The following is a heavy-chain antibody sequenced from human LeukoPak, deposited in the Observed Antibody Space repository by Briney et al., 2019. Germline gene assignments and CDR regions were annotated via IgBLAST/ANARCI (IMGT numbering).Heavy chain of an antibody. D-gene: IGHD3-10*01. CDR1: GGSISSYY. CDR3: ARVWFGARVRVAH. V-gene: IGHV4-59*01. J-gene: IGHJ5*02. Sequence: PSETLSLTCTVSGGSISSYYWSWIRQPPGKGLEWIGYIYYSGSTNYNPSLKSRVTISVDTSKNQFSLKLSSVTAADTAVYYCARVWFGARVRVAHWGQGTLVTVSS. CDR2: IYYSGST.